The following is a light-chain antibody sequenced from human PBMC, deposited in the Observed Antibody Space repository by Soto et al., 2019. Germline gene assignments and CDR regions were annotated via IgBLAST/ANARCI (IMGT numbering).Light chain of an antibody. CDR1: QSVSSSY. J-gene: IGKJ2*01. CDR2: GAS. V-gene: IGKV3-20*01. CDR3: QQYGSSPYT. Sequence: EIVLTQSPGTLSLSPGERATLSCRASQSVSSSYLAWYQQKSGQAPRLLIYGASSTATGIPDRFSRSGSGTDFTLTISRLEPEDFAVYYCQQYGSSPYTFGQGTKLEIK.